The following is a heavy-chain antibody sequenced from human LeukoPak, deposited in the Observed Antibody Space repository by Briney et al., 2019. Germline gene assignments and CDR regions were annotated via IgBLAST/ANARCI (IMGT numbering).Heavy chain of an antibody. J-gene: IGHJ4*02. CDR1: GFTFSSYG. Sequence: PGGSLRLSCAASGFTFSSYGMHWVRQAPGKGLEWVAFIRYDGSNKYYADSVKGRFTISRDNSKNTLYLQMNSLRAEDTAVYYCARYRDYGSGSYPLGYWGQGTLVTVSS. CDR3: ARYRDYGSGSYPLGY. D-gene: IGHD3-10*01. V-gene: IGHV3-30*02. CDR2: IRYDGSNK.